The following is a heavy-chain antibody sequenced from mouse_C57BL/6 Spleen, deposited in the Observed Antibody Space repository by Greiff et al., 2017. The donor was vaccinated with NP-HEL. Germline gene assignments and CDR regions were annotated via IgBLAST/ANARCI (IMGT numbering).Heavy chain of an antibody. Sequence: EVQGVESGGDLVKPGGSLKLSCAASGFTFSSYGMSWVRQTPDKRLEWVATISSGGSYTYYPDSVKGRFTISRENAKNTLYLQMSSLKSEDTAMYYCARRDYYGSSSQAWFAYWGQGTLVTVSA. CDR1: GFTFSSYG. CDR3: ARRDYYGSSSQAWFAY. D-gene: IGHD1-1*01. V-gene: IGHV5-6*01. J-gene: IGHJ3*01. CDR2: ISSGGSYT.